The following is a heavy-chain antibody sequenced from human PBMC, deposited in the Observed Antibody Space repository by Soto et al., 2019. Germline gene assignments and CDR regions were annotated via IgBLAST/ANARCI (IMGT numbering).Heavy chain of an antibody. D-gene: IGHD3-3*01. CDR2: INAGNGNT. V-gene: IGHV1-3*01. CDR1: GYTFTSYA. Sequence: ASVKVSCKDSGYTFTSYAMHWVRQAPGQRLEWMGWINAGNGNTKYSQKFQGRVTITRDTSASTAYMELSSLRSEDTAVYYCARDFLQEDFWRGLDYWGQGTLVTVSS. CDR3: ARDFLQEDFWRGLDY. J-gene: IGHJ4*02.